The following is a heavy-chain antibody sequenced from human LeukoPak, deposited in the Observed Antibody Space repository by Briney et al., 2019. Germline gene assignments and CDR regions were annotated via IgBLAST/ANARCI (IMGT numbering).Heavy chain of an antibody. D-gene: IGHD5-18*01. CDR2: ISYDGSNK. CDR1: GFTFSTYG. J-gene: IGHJ4*02. Sequence: GGSLRLSCAASGFTFSTYGMHWVRQAPGKGLEWVAGISYDGSNKYYTDSVKGRFTISRDNSKNTLYLQMNSLRAEDTALYYCAKEAYSYGYFDSWGLGTLVTVSS. CDR3: AKEAYSYGYFDS. V-gene: IGHV3-30*18.